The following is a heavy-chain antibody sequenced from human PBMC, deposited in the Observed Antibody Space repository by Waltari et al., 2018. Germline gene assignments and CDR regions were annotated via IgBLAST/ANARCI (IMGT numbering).Heavy chain of an antibody. CDR3: AQSRTTAGYFDY. D-gene: IGHD4-17*01. J-gene: IGHJ4*02. CDR2: INPNNGDT. CDR1: GYAFTDYY. Sequence: QVQLVQSGAEVKKPGASVQVSCKASGYAFTDYYMHWVRQAPGQGLEWMGWINPNNGDTNYAQNFQGRVAMTRDTSFSTAYMELSRLRSDDTALYYCAQSRTTAGYFDYWGQGTLVTVSS. V-gene: IGHV1-2*02.